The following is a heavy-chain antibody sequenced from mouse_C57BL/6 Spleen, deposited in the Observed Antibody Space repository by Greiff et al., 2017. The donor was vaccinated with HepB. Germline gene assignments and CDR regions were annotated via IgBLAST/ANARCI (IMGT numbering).Heavy chain of an antibody. Sequence: EVMLVESGGGLVKPGGSLKLSCAASGFTFSDYGMHWVRQAPEKGLEWVAYISSGSSTSYYADTVKGRFNISRDNAKNTLFLQMTGLRSEDTARYYCARVEDYYGSRGYYAMDYWGQGTSVTVSS. CDR3: ARVEDYYGSRGYYAMDY. D-gene: IGHD1-1*01. V-gene: IGHV5-17*01. CDR2: ISSGSSTS. J-gene: IGHJ4*01. CDR1: GFTFSDYG.